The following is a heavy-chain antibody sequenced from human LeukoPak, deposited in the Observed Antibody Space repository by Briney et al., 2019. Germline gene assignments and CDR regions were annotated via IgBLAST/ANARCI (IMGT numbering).Heavy chain of an antibody. CDR2: IYHNGNT. V-gene: IGHV4-38-2*01. J-gene: IGHJ4*02. CDR1: GYSISSGYY. Sequence: PSETLSLTCAVSGYSISSGYYWGWIRQPPGKGLEWIGTIYHNGNTYYNPSLKSRVTISVDTSKNQFSLKLSSVTAADTAVYYCARVRYTYGDSDYWGQGTLVTVPS. D-gene: IGHD5-18*01. CDR3: ARVRYTYGDSDY.